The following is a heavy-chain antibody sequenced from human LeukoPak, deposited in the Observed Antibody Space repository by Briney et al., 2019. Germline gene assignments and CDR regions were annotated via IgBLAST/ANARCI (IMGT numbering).Heavy chain of an antibody. Sequence: SETLSLTCTVSSGSISTSNYYWGWVRQPPGKALEWIGNIFYSGSTYYSPSLKSRVTISVDTSKNQFSLKLSSVTAADTAVYYCARRGRLSYCSSTSCYQLGNNWFDPWGQGTLVTVSS. D-gene: IGHD2-2*01. J-gene: IGHJ5*02. CDR2: IFYSGST. CDR3: ARRGRLSYCSSTSCYQLGNNWFDP. V-gene: IGHV4-39*07. CDR1: SGSISTSNYY.